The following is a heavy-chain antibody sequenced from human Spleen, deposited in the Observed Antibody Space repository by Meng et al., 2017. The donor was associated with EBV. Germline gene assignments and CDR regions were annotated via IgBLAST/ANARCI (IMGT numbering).Heavy chain of an antibody. D-gene: IGHD3-16*01. Sequence: QGGAGLMKPWEHRTPPCALDGGSFRDHYWTGIRRPPGKGLEWIGEINQGVRTNCNPSLNSRGTLSVETSKKQFSLRWSSVSAAATAVYYCARDGGYASGPYNPFDPWGQGTLVTVSS. V-gene: IGHV4-34*01. CDR1: GGSFRDHY. J-gene: IGHJ5*02. CDR2: INQGVRT. CDR3: ARDGGYASGPYNPFDP.